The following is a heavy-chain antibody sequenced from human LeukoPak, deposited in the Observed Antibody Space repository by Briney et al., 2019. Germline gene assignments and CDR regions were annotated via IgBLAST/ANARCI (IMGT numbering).Heavy chain of an antibody. CDR1: GGSISSGSYY. CDR2: IYTSGST. CDR3: ASTNWGGYYYYMDV. J-gene: IGHJ6*03. V-gene: IGHV4-61*02. Sequence: SETLSLTCTVSGGSISSGSYYWSWIRQPAGKGLEWIGRIYTSGSTNYNPSLKSRVTISVDTSKNQFSLKLSSVTAADTAVYYCASTNWGGYYYYMDVWGKGTTVTVSS. D-gene: IGHD7-27*01.